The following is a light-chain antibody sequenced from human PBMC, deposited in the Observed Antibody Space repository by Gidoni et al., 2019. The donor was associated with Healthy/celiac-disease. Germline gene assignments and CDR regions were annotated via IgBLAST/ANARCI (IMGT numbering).Light chain of an antibody. Sequence: DIQMTQSPSSLSASVGDRVTITCRASPGIRNDLAWYQQKPGKVPKLLIYAASTLQSGVPSRFSGSGSWTDFALTISSLQPEDVSTFYCQKYNSAPFGGGTKVEIK. CDR3: QKYNSAP. CDR2: AAS. CDR1: PGIRND. V-gene: IGKV1-27*01. J-gene: IGKJ4*01.